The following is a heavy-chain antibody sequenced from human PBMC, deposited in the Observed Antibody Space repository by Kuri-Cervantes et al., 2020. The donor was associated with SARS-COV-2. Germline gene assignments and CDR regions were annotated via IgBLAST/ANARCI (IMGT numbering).Heavy chain of an antibody. CDR1: GDSVSSNSAA. V-gene: IGHV6-1*01. CDR3: ARGQGVAVPVALLVFLGYYMDV. J-gene: IGHJ6*03. CDR2: TYYRSKWYN. D-gene: IGHD2-15*01. Sequence: SQTLSLTCAISGDSVSSNSAAWNWIRQSPSRGLEWLGRTYYRSKWYNDYAVSVKSRITINPDTSKNQFYLKLSSVTAADTAVYYCARGQGVAVPVALLVFLGYYMDVWGKGTTVTVSS.